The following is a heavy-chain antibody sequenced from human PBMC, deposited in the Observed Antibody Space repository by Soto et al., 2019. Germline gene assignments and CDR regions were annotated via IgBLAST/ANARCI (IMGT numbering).Heavy chain of an antibody. J-gene: IGHJ4*02. V-gene: IGHV1-69*01. CDR3: ARTQIRFLEWLPLSY. CDR2: IIPIFGTA. D-gene: IGHD3-3*01. CDR1: GGTFSSYA. Sequence: QVQLVQSGAEVKKPGSSVKVSCKASGGTFSSYAISWVRQAPGQGLEWMGGIIPIFGTANYAQKFQGRVTITADESTSKAYRELSSLRSEDTAVYYCARTQIRFLEWLPLSYWGQGTLVTVSS.